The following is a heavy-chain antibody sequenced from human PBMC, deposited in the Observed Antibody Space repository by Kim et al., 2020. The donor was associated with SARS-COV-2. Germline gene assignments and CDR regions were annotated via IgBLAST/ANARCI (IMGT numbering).Heavy chain of an antibody. CDR1: GFTFSSYG. V-gene: IGHV3-33*01. D-gene: IGHD2-2*01. Sequence: GGSLRLSCAASGFTFSSYGMHWVRQAPGKGLEWVAVIWYDGSNKYYADSVKGRFTISRDNSKNTLYLQMNSLRAEDTAVYYCARDLGRYCSSTSCPGRGFWSGYNENYFDYWGQGTLVTVSS. CDR3: ARDLGRYCSSTSCPGRGFWSGYNENYFDY. CDR2: IWYDGSNK. J-gene: IGHJ4*02.